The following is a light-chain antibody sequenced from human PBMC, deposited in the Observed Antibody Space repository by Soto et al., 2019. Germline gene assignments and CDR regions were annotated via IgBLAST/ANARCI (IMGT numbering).Light chain of an antibody. CDR2: WAS. CDR1: QIRLYSDYNKNL. J-gene: IGKJ1*01. CDR3: LQYYNFPRE. V-gene: IGKV4-1*01. Sequence: IVMTLAPDARSVSLGERWTINCNSSQIRLYSDYNKNLLAWYQQKPGQPPKLLIYWASTRESGVPDRFSGSGSGTDVTLTMSSLQAEDVAVYYCLQYYNFPREFGQGTKVDIK.